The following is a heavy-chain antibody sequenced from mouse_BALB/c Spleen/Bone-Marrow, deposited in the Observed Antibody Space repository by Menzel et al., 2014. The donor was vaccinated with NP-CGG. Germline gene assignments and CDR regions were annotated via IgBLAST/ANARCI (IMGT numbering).Heavy chain of an antibody. Sequence: QVQLQQSGAELVKPGASVKLSCRASGYTFTTYWMHWVKQRPGQGLEWIGEINPSNGRTNYNEKFKSKATLTVDKSSSTAYMQLSSLTSEDSAVYYCARDYGYDEGFGWFVYWGQGTLVTVSA. V-gene: IGHV1S81*02. J-gene: IGHJ3*01. CDR1: GYTFTTYW. CDR2: INPSNGRT. D-gene: IGHD2-14*01. CDR3: ARDYGYDEGFGWFVY.